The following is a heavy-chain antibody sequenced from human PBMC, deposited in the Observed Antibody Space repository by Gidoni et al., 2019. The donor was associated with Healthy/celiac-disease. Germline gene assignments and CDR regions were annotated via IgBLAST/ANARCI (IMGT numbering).Heavy chain of an antibody. J-gene: IGHJ4*02. V-gene: IGHV5-51*01. Sequence: EVQLVHSGAAVKTPGASLMIPCKGSGYSLTSYWIGWVRQMPGKGLEWIGIIYPGDSDTRYSPSFQGQVTISADKSISTAYLQWSSLKASDTAMYYCAGQGWETGYYFDYWGQGTLVTVSS. D-gene: IGHD1-26*01. CDR3: AGQGWETGYYFDY. CDR2: IYPGDSDT. CDR1: GYSLTSYW.